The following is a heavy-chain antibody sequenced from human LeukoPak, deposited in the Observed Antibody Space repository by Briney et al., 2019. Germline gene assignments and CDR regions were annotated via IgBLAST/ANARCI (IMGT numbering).Heavy chain of an antibody. CDR1: GFTFSSYA. CDR2: LYSGGNA. J-gene: IGHJ5*02. D-gene: IGHD3-22*01. V-gene: IGHV3-23*03. CDR3: TRDTGLVVTGT. Sequence: GGSLRLSCAASGFTFSSYAMNWVRQAPGKGLEWVSILYSGGNAYYADSVKGRFTISRDNSKNTLYLQMNSLRVEDTAVYYCTRDTGLVVTGTWGQGTLVTVSS.